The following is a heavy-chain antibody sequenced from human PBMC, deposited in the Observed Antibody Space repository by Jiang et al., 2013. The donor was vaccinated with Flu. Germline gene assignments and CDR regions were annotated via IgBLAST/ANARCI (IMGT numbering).Heavy chain of an antibody. D-gene: IGHD6-13*01. CDR2: ISAYNAYT. J-gene: IGHJ4*02. CDR1: GYTFTSYG. CDR3: AMGYSSSWGDY. Sequence: GAEVKKPGASVKVSCKASGYTFTSYGISWVRQAPGQGLEWMGRISAYNAYTNYAQDLQGRVTMTTDTSTSTAYMELRSLRFDDTAVYFCAMGYSSSWGDYWGQGTLGHRLL. V-gene: IGHV1-18*01.